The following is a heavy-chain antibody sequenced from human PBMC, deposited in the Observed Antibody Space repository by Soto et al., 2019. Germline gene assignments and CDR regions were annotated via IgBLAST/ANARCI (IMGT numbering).Heavy chain of an antibody. Sequence: GGSLRLSCAASGFTFSSYSMNWVRQAPGKGLEWVSSISSSSSYIYYADSVKGRFTISRDNAKNSLYLQMNSLRAEDTAVYYCARDRETFGVVIKGIDYWGQGTLVTVSS. D-gene: IGHD3-3*01. CDR1: GFTFSSYS. V-gene: IGHV3-21*01. CDR3: ARDRETFGVVIKGIDY. CDR2: ISSSSSYI. J-gene: IGHJ4*02.